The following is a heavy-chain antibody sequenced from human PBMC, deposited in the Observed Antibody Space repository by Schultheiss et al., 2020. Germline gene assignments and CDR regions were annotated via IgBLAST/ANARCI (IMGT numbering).Heavy chain of an antibody. CDR2: IIPILGIA. CDR3: AGVITMIVVADGGWLDP. J-gene: IGHJ5*02. D-gene: IGHD3-22*01. Sequence: SVKVSCKASGGTFSSYTISWVRQAPGQGLEWMGRIIPILGIANYAQKFQGRVTITADKSTSTAYMELSSLRSEDTAVYYCAGVITMIVVADGGWLDPWGQGTLVSVSS. V-gene: IGHV1-69*02. CDR1: GGTFSSYT.